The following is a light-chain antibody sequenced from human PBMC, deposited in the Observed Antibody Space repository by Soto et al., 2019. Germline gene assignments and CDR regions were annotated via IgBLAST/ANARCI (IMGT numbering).Light chain of an antibody. Sequence: DIQMTQSPSSVSASVGDRVTITWRASQDISSWLAWYQQKPGRAPKLLIYGASSLQSGVPSRFSGSGSGTDFTLTISSLQPEDFATYYCQQANSVPLTFGGGTKVEIK. CDR3: QQANSVPLT. CDR1: QDISSW. J-gene: IGKJ4*01. V-gene: IGKV1D-12*01. CDR2: GAS.